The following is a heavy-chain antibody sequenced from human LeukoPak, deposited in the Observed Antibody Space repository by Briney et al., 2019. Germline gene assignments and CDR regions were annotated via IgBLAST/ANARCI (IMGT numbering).Heavy chain of an antibody. Sequence: GGSLRLSCAASGFTFNKYWLTWVRQAPGKGLEWVANINQDDSQIYYLESVDGRFTITRDNAKNSLHLQMNSLRAEDTAIYYCARAGDNTTMVTQWGQGTLVTVSS. CDR1: GFTFNKYW. CDR3: ARAGDNTTMVTQ. V-gene: IGHV3-7*01. D-gene: IGHD5-18*01. CDR2: INQDDSQI. J-gene: IGHJ4*02.